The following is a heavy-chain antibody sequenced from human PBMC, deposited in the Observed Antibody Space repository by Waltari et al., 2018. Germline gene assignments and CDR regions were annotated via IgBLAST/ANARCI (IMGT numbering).Heavy chain of an antibody. Sequence: QVQLVQSGAEVKKPGASVKVSCKASGYTFPSYGISWVRQATGQGLGGRGGSSVYSSSRNYAHKSQASDTMTTDRATSTADMELRRLRSDDTAVYYGARGVPYGGSWKSYYDDYMDVWGKGTTVTVSS. J-gene: IGHJ6*03. CDR3: ARGVPYGGSWKSYYDDYMDV. CDR1: GYTFPSYG. CDR2: SSVYSSSR. D-gene: IGHD6-13*01. V-gene: IGHV1-18*01.